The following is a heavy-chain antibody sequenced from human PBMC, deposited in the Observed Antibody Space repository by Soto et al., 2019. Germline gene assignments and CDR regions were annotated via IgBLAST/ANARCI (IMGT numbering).Heavy chain of an antibody. CDR3: ARLEGLATISYYFDF. Sequence: TSETLSLTCSVSGDSINSDKYYWGWIRQPPGKGLEWIGSIYFRGNTYYNPSLQTRVTISLGKSKSQFSLKLNSVTAADSAVYFCARLEGLATISYYFDFWGQGALVTVSS. V-gene: IGHV4-39*01. J-gene: IGHJ4*02. D-gene: IGHD3-9*01. CDR2: IYFRGNT. CDR1: GDSINSDKYY.